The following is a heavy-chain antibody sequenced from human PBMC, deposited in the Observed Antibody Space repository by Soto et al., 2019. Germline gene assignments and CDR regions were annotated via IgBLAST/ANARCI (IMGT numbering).Heavy chain of an antibody. V-gene: IGHV1-46*01. Sequence: ASVKVSCKASGYTFTNYYIHWVRQAPGQGLEWMGIINPSGGSTSYAQKFQGRVTVTRDTSTNTVYMELSSLRSEDTAVYYCAIEDLISMGDYYFGYCGQGSQVTVAS. D-gene: IGHD2-21*01. CDR1: GYTFTNYY. CDR3: AIEDLISMGDYYFGY. CDR2: INPSGGST. J-gene: IGHJ4*02.